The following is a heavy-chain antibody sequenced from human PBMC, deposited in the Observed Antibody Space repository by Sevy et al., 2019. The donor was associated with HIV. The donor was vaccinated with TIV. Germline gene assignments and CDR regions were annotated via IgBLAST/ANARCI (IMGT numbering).Heavy chain of an antibody. Sequence: GGSLRLSCAASGFTFSSYAMSWVRQAPGKGLEWVSAISGSGGSTYYADSVKGRFTISRDNSKNTLYLQMNSLRAEDTAVYYCAKDQLGMVPKRYSSSSHFDYWGQGTLVTVSS. V-gene: IGHV3-23*01. CDR3: AKDQLGMVPKRYSSSSHFDY. J-gene: IGHJ4*02. CDR1: GFTFSSYA. D-gene: IGHD6-13*01. CDR2: ISGSGGST.